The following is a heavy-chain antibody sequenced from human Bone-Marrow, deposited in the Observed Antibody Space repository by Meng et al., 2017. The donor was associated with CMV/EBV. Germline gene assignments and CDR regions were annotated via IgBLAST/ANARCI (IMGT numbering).Heavy chain of an antibody. CDR3: ARVVGGSGSYYNRD. D-gene: IGHD3-10*01. CDR1: GYTVTGDY. V-gene: IGHV1-2*02. CDR2: INPNSGDT. J-gene: IGHJ4*02. Sequence: SGYTVTGDYLHWVRQAPGQGLEWMGWINPNSGDTNYAQKFQDRVTMTRDTSISTAYMDLSRLRSDDTAVYYCARVVGGSGSYYNRDWGQGTLVTVSS.